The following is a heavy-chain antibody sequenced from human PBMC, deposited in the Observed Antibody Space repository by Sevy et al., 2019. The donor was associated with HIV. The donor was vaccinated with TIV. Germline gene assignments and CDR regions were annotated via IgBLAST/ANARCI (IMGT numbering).Heavy chain of an antibody. D-gene: IGHD2-2*01. CDR1: GGSFSGYY. CDR2: INHSGST. J-gene: IGHJ5*02. V-gene: IGHV4-34*01. CDR3: ARAPPVVVVPGAPSWFDP. Sequence: QSQTLLLTCAVYGGSFSGYYWNWIRQSPGKGLEWIGEINHSGSTHYNPSLKSRVTISVDTSKNQFSLRLNSVTAADTAVYYCARAPPVVVVPGAPSWFDPWGQGTLVTVSS.